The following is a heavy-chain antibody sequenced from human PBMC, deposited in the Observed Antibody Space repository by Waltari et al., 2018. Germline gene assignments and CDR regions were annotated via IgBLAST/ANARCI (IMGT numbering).Heavy chain of an antibody. V-gene: IGHV7-4-1*02. CDR3: AGKSIPQGGRDV. J-gene: IGHJ6*02. D-gene: IGHD2-21*01. Sequence: QVQLVQSGSELKRPGASVKVSCKASGYTFSSFFMHGVRQAPGKGLQRMGWINTHTGNPTYAQGAPGQIVFSLNTSVNASYLEINGLKAEDTGIYYCAGKSIPQGGRDVWGQGTSVTVAS. CDR1: GYTFSSFF. CDR2: INTHTGNP.